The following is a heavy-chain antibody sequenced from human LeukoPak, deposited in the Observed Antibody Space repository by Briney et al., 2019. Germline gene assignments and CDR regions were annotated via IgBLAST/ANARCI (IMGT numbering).Heavy chain of an antibody. CDR2: IYYSGST. Sequence: PSQTLSLTCTVSGGSISSGGYYWSWIRQPPGKGLEWIGYIYYSGSTYYNPSLKSRVTISVDTSKNQFSLKLSSVTAADTAVYYCARESDVGDFDYWGQGTLVTVSS. J-gene: IGHJ4*02. CDR3: ARESDVGDFDY. D-gene: IGHD2-15*01. V-gene: IGHV4-30-4*08. CDR1: GGSISSGGYY.